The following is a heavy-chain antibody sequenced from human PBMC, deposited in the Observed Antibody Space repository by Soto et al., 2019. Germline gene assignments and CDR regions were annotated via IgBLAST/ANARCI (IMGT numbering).Heavy chain of an antibody. CDR2: ISGSGGST. Sequence: GGSLRLSCAASGFTFSSYAMSWVRQAPGKGLEWVSAISGSGGSTYYADSVKGRFTISRDNSKNTLYLQMNSLRAEDTAVYYCAKGSDYDSSGYYGSGYWGQGTLVTVSS. J-gene: IGHJ4*02. CDR3: AKGSDYDSSGYYGSGY. V-gene: IGHV3-23*01. D-gene: IGHD3-22*01. CDR1: GFTFSSYA.